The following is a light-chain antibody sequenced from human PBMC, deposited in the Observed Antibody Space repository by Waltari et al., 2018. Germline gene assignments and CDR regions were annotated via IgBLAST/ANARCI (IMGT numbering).Light chain of an antibody. CDR3: QQYYSTPPIT. V-gene: IGKV4-1*01. CDR1: QRIFYSASNKTY. J-gene: IGKJ5*01. CDR2: WAS. Sequence: DIVLTQSPDFLAVSLGEEAHVNCKSSQRIFYSASNKTYLAWYQQKPGQPPKLLLYWASTRESGVPDRFTGSGSGTDFTLTISSLQAEDVAVYYCQQYYSTPPITFGQGTRLEIK.